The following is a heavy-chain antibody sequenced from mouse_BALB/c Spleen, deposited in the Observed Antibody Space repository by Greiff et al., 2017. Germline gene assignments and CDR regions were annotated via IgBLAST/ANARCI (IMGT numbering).Heavy chain of an antibody. Sequence: VKLMESGAELARPGASVKLSCKASGYTFTSYWMQWVKQRPGQGLEWIGAIYPGDGDTRYTQKFKGKATLTADKSSSTAYMQLSSLASEDSAVYYCARNWDVAWFAYWGQGTLVTVSA. CDR3: ARNWDVAWFAY. D-gene: IGHD4-1*01. CDR2: IYPGDGDT. V-gene: IGHV1-87*01. CDR1: GYTFTSYW. J-gene: IGHJ3*01.